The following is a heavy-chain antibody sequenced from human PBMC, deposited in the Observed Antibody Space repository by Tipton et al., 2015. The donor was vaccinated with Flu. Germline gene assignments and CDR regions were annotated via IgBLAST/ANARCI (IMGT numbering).Heavy chain of an antibody. CDR2: THTNGNT. CDR1: GGSINRYY. V-gene: IGHV4-4*07. CDR3: ASGNFYDRSGYFAF. Sequence: TLSLTCNVSGGSINRYYWSWIRQSVRKGPEWIGRTHTNGNTNYNSSFGSRLTMSVDTSKSQFSMTLTSVTVADTAVYYCASGNFYDRSGYFAFWGQGILVTVSS. J-gene: IGHJ4*02. D-gene: IGHD3-22*01.